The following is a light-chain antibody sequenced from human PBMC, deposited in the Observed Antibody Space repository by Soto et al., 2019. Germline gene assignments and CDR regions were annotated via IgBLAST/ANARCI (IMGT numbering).Light chain of an antibody. CDR1: QSVLYSSNNKTS. CDR2: WAS. CDR3: QQYYSTPYT. V-gene: IGKV4-1*01. J-gene: IGKJ2*01. Sequence: DIVMTQSPDSLAVSLGERATINCKSSQSVLYSSNNKTSLGWYQQKPGQPPKLLIYWASTRESGVPDRFSGSGSGTDFTLTISSLQAEDVAVYYCQQYYSTPYTFGQGTKLEIK.